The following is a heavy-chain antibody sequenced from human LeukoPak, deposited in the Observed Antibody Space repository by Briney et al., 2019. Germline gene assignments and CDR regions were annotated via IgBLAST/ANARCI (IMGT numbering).Heavy chain of an antibody. J-gene: IGHJ3*02. V-gene: IGHV4-34*01. CDR2: INHSGST. Sequence: PSETLSLTCAVYGGSFSGYYWSWIRQPPGKGLEWIGEINHSGSTNYNPSLRSRVTMSVDTSKNQFSLNLNSVTAADTAVYYCARSWYNGNYHGAFNMWDEGTMVTVTS. CDR1: GGSFSGYY. D-gene: IGHD1-26*01. CDR3: ARSWYNGNYHGAFNM.